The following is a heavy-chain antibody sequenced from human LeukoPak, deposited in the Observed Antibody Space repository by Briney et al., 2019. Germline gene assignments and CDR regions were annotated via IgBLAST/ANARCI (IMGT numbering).Heavy chain of an antibody. CDR3: AKDSGPTLLYPAFDY. Sequence: GGSLRLSCAASGFTFSSYAMSWVRQAPGEGLEWVSAISGSGGSTYYADSVKGRFTISRDNSKNTLYLQMNSLRAEDTAVYYCAKDSGPTLLYPAFDYWGQGTLVTVSS. D-gene: IGHD2-2*02. V-gene: IGHV3-23*01. J-gene: IGHJ4*02. CDR1: GFTFSSYA. CDR2: ISGSGGST.